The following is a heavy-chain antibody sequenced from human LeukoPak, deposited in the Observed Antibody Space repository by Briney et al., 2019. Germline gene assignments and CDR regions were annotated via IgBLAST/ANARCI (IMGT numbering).Heavy chain of an antibody. CDR1: GGSITSFY. D-gene: IGHD6-6*01. J-gene: IGHJ4*02. Sequence: DPSETLSLTCTVSGGSITSFYWSWIRQPAGKGLEWIGRIHTSGNTDYNPSLKSRVTMSIDTSKNQFSLNLRSVTAADTAVYFCAREGSMTSRPFVPNDYWGQGTLVTVSS. V-gene: IGHV4-4*07. CDR2: IHTSGNT. CDR3: AREGSMTSRPFVPNDY.